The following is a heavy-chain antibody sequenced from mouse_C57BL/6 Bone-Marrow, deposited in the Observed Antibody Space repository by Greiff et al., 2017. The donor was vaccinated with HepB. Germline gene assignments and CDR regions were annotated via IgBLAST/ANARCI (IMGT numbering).Heavy chain of an antibody. CDR2: IYPRSGNT. D-gene: IGHD1-1*01. V-gene: IGHV1-81*01. Sequence: QVQLKQSGAELARPGASVKLSCKASGYTFTSYGISWVKQRTGQGLEWIGEIYPRSGNTYYNEKFKGKATLTADKSSSTAYMELRSLTSEDSAVYVCARCGFTVPFAYWGQGTLVTVSA. CDR3: ARCGFTVPFAY. J-gene: IGHJ3*01. CDR1: GYTFTSYG.